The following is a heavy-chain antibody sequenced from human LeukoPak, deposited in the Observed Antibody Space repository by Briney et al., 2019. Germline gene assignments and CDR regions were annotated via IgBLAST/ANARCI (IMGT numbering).Heavy chain of an antibody. CDR3: AKDGPRRYCSSTSCPYQTYVYYYYGMDV. Sequence: GGSLRLSCAASGFTFSSYGMHWVRQAPGKGLEWVAVISYDGSSKYYADSVKGRFTISRDNSKNTLYLQMNSLRAEDTAVYYCAKDGPRRYCSSTSCPYQTYVYYYYGMDVWGQGTTVTVSS. CDR1: GFTFSSYG. J-gene: IGHJ6*02. D-gene: IGHD2-2*01. V-gene: IGHV3-30*18. CDR2: ISYDGSSK.